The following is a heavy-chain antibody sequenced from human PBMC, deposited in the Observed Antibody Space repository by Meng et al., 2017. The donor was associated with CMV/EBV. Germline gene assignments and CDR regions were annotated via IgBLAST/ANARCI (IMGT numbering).Heavy chain of an antibody. D-gene: IGHD3-3*01. Sequence: GSLRLSCAASGFTFSDYYMSWIRQPPGKGLEWIGEINHSGSTNYNPSLKSRVTISVDTSKNQFSLKLSSVTAADTAVYYCARDGGYHFSPTTNNGMDVWGQGTTVTVSS. V-gene: IGHV4-34*01. J-gene: IGHJ6*02. CDR3: ARDGGYHFSPTTNNGMDV. CDR2: INHSGST. CDR1: GFTFSDYY.